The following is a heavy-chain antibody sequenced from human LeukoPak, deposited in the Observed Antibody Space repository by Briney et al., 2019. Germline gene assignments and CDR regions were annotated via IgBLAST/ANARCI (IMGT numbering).Heavy chain of an antibody. Sequence: GGSLRLSCAASVFTFSSYEMNWVRQAPGKGLEWISYISSSGDSIYYADSVKGRFTISRDNAKNSLYLQMNSLRAEDTAVYYCARIFSGEGYRFDPWGQGTLVTVSS. CDR1: VFTFSSYE. J-gene: IGHJ5*02. CDR2: ISSSGDSI. CDR3: ARIFSGEGYRFDP. D-gene: IGHD5-24*01. V-gene: IGHV3-48*03.